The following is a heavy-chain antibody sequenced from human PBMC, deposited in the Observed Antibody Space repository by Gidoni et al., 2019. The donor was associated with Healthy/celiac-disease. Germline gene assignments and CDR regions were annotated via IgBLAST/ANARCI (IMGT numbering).Heavy chain of an antibody. CDR1: GFTFSSYS. CDR2: IRGSGGST. CDR3: AKDPSGARGDWFDP. V-gene: IGHV3-23*01. Sequence: EVQLLESGGGLVQPGGSLRLSCAASGFTFSSYSMSWVRQAPGKGLEVVTAIRGSGGSTYYADSVKGRFTISRDNSKNTLYLQMNSLRAEDTAVYYCAKDPSGARGDWFDPWGQGTLVTVSS. D-gene: IGHD1-26*01. J-gene: IGHJ5*02.